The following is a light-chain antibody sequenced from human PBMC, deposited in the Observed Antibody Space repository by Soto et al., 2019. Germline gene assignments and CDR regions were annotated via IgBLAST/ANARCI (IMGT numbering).Light chain of an antibody. CDR2: GAS. J-gene: IGKJ5*01. CDR1: QSVSSSY. V-gene: IGKV3D-7*01. Sequence: ILLPQSPVTLSLSPGERLTLSVRASQSVSSSYLTWYQQKPGQAPRLLIYGASTRATSIPARFSGSGSGTDFTLTISSLQPEDFAVSYCQQDYPITFGQGARLEIK. CDR3: QQDYPIT.